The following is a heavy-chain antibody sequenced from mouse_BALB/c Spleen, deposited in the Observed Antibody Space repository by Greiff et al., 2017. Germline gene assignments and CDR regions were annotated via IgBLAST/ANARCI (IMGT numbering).Heavy chain of an antibody. J-gene: IGHJ4*01. CDR2: INPSNGGT. CDR3: TRSAYYRYDVGVYAMDY. V-gene: IGHV1S81*02. D-gene: IGHD2-14*01. Sequence: QVQLQQSGAELVKPGASVKLSCKASGYTFTSYYMYWVKQRPGQGLEWIGEINPSNGGTNFNEKFKSKATLTVDKSSSTAYMQLSSLTSADSAVYYCTRSAYYRYDVGVYAMDYWGQGTSVTVSS. CDR1: GYTFTSYY.